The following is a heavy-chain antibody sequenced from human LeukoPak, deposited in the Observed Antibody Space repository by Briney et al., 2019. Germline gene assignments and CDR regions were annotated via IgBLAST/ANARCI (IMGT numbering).Heavy chain of an antibody. Sequence: SGGSLRLSCAASGFTFSDYYMSWIRQAPGKGLEWDSSISSSSSYIYYADSVKGRFTISRDNAKNSLYLQMNSLRAEDTAVYYCARDPLCSPVGATHYFDYWGPGTLVTVSS. V-gene: IGHV3-11*06. CDR1: GFTFSDYY. CDR2: ISSSSSYI. J-gene: IGHJ4*02. D-gene: IGHD1-26*01. CDR3: ARDPLCSPVGATHYFDY.